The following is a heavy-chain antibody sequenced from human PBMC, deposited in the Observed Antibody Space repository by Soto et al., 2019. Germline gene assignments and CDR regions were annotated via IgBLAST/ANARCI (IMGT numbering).Heavy chain of an antibody. Sequence: EVQLVESGGDSVQPGGSLRLSCVASGISVSDNYMAWVRQAPGKGLEWVSFIYVGGSTYYADSVKGRFTISRDNSENAVYLQMNTLRVDDTAVYYCATSTTAIWNWFDPWGQGTLVTVSS. J-gene: IGHJ5*02. CDR3: ATSTTAIWNWFDP. CDR2: IYVGGST. CDR1: GISVSDNY. V-gene: IGHV3-66*01.